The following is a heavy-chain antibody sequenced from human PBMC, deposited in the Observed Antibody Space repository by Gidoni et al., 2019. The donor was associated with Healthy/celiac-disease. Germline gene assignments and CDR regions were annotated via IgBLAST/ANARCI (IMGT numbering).Heavy chain of an antibody. Sequence: EVQLVESGGGLVQPGGSLRLSCAASGFTFSSYSMNWVRQAPGKGLEWVSYISSSSSTIYYADSVKGRFTIARDNAKNSLYLQMNSLRAEDTAVYYCARSPSYPYSSSWSPLHFQHWGQGTLVTVSS. CDR2: ISSSSSTI. J-gene: IGHJ1*01. CDR3: ARSPSYPYSSSWSPLHFQH. D-gene: IGHD6-13*01. V-gene: IGHV3-48*04. CDR1: GFTFSSYS.